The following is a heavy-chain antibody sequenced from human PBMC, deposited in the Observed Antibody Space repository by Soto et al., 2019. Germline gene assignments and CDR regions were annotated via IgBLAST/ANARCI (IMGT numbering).Heavy chain of an antibody. CDR2: IKSKTDGGTT. Sequence: GGSLRFSCAASGFTFSNAWMNWVRQAPGKGLEWVGRIKSKTDGGTTDYAAPVKGRFTISRDDSKNTLYLQMNSLKTEDTAVYYCTSWSGPNVDTAMVTVPFAYWGQGTLLTVSS. D-gene: IGHD5-18*01. J-gene: IGHJ4*02. CDR1: GFTFSNAW. CDR3: TSWSGPNVDTAMVTVPFAY. V-gene: IGHV3-15*07.